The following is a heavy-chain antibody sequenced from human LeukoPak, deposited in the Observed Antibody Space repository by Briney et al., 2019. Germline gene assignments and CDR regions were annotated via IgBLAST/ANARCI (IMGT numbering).Heavy chain of an antibody. CDR1: GFTFSDYY. J-gene: IGHJ4*02. D-gene: IGHD4-11*01. CDR3: ARDQEVGYSNYPLGY. V-gene: IGHV3-11*04. Sequence: PGGSLRLSCAASGFTFSDYYMSWIRQAPGKGLEWVSYISSSGSTIYYADSVKGRFTISRDNAKNSLYLQMNSLRAEDTAVYYCARDQEVGYSNYPLGYWGQGTLVTVSS. CDR2: ISSSGSTI.